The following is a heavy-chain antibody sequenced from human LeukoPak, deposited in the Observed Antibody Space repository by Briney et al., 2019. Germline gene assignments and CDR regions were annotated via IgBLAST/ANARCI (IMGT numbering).Heavy chain of an antibody. V-gene: IGHV3-30*03. CDR1: GFAFNTYA. Sequence: GRSLRLSCEASGFAFNTYAMHWVRQAPGKGLEWVAVISYDGSNKYYADSVKGRFTVSRDNSKNTLYLQMNSLRTEDTAVYYCGTYDSSGYSYYYGMDVWGQGTTVTVSS. J-gene: IGHJ6*02. CDR3: GTYDSSGYSYYYGMDV. CDR2: ISYDGSNK. D-gene: IGHD3-22*01.